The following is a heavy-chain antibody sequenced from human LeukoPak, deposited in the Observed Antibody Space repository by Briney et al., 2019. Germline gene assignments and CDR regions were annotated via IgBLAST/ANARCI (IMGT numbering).Heavy chain of an antibody. Sequence: ASVKVSCKASGFTFTSSAMQWVRQARGQRLEWIGWIVVGSGNTNYAQKFQERVTITRDMSTSTAYMELSSLRSEDTAAYYCAASLVATIASADYWGQGTLVTVSS. V-gene: IGHV1-58*02. CDR3: AASLVATIASADY. CDR2: IVVGSGNT. CDR1: GFTFTSSA. D-gene: IGHD5-12*01. J-gene: IGHJ4*02.